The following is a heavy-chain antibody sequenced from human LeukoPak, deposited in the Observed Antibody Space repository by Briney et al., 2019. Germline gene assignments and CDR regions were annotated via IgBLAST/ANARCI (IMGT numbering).Heavy chain of an antibody. CDR2: IYYSGYT. D-gene: IGHD3-10*01. CDR3: ARAMSNYQIFDY. J-gene: IGHJ4*02. CDR1: GGSISSYY. V-gene: IGHV4-59*01. Sequence: SETLSLTCTVSGGSISSYYWSWIRQPPGKGLEWIGYIYYSGYTNYSPSLKSRVTISIDTSKNQFSLNLNSLTAADTAVYYRARAMSNYQIFDYWGQGIPVTVSS.